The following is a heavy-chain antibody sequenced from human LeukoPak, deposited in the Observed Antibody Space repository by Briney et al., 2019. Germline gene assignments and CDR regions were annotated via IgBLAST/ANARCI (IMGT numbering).Heavy chain of an antibody. CDR1: GFSLSTSGMR. V-gene: IGHV2-70*04. Sequence: ESGPTLVHPTQTLTLTCTFSGFSLSTSGMRVSWIRQPPEQALGWRALIEWDDDKFYSTSLKTRLTISKDTSKNQVVLTMTNMDPVDTATYYCARSIVVVPAAASSFDYWGQGTLVTVSS. D-gene: IGHD2-2*01. CDR2: IEWDDDK. CDR3: ARSIVVVPAAASSFDY. J-gene: IGHJ4*02.